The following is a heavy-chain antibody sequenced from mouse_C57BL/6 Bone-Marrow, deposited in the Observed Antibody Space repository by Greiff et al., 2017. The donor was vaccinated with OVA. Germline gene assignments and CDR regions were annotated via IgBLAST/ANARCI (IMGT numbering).Heavy chain of an antibody. Sequence: VQLMESGPGLVQPSQSLSITCTVSGFSLTSYGVHWVRQSPGKGLEWLGVIWRGGSTDYNAAFMSRLSITKDNSKSQVFFKMNSLQADDTAIYYCANYYYGSSGYAMGYWGQGTSVTVSS. D-gene: IGHD1-1*01. J-gene: IGHJ4*01. V-gene: IGHV2-5*01. CDR3: ANYYYGSSGYAMGY. CDR2: IWRGGST. CDR1: GFSLTSYG.